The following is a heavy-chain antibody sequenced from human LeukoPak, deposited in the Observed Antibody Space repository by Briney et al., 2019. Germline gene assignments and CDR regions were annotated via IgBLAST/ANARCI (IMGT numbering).Heavy chain of an antibody. V-gene: IGHV4-4*07. CDR3: ARDRYYYDSSSYYSAFDT. CDR1: GGSISSYY. J-gene: IGHJ3*02. CDR2: VFTSGIISGNT. D-gene: IGHD3-22*01. Sequence: SETLSLTCTVSGGSISSYYWSWIRQPPGKGLEWIGRVFTSGIISGNTNYNPSLKSRVTMSVDTSNNQFSLKLRSVTAADTAVYYCARDRYYYDSSSYYSAFDTWGQGTMVTVSS.